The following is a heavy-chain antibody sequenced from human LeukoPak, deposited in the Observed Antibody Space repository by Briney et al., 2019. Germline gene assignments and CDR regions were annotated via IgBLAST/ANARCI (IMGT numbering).Heavy chain of an antibody. CDR2: VYYTGTT. CDR1: GVSISTYY. J-gene: IGHJ5*02. D-gene: IGHD3-10*01. V-gene: IGHV4-59*01. CDR3: ARSYYGSGSYYSLDP. Sequence: SETLSLTCTVSGVSISTYYWSWIRQPPGKGLEWIGYVYYTGTTSYNPFLKSRVTISVDTSKNQFSLRLSSVTAADTAVYFCARSYYGSGSYYSLDPWGQGTLVTVSS.